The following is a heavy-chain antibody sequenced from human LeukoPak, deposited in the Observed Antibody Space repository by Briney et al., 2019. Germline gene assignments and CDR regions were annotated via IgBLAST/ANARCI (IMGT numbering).Heavy chain of an antibody. D-gene: IGHD3-10*01. CDR3: ATVGEELWFGELLKWFDS. V-gene: IGHV3-13*01. CDR2: IGTAGDT. J-gene: IGHJ5*01. CDR1: GFTFSSYD. Sequence: GGSLRLSCAASGFTFSSYDMHWVRQATGKGLEWVSAIGTAGDTYYPGSVKGRFTISRENAKNSLYLQMNSLRAGDAAVYYCATVGEELWFGELLKWFDSWGQGTLVTVSS.